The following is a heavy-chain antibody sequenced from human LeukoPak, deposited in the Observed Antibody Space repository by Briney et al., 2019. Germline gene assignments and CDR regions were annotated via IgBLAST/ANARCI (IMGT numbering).Heavy chain of an antibody. CDR1: EFTFSSYA. Sequence: PGGSLRLSCAASEFTFSSYAMSWVRQAPGKGLEWVSAISGSGGSTYYADSVKGRVTISRDNSKNTLYLQMNSLRAEDTAVYYCAKGVSIVGATTPFDYWGQGTLVTVSS. D-gene: IGHD1-26*01. CDR2: ISGSGGST. V-gene: IGHV3-23*01. J-gene: IGHJ4*02. CDR3: AKGVSIVGATTPFDY.